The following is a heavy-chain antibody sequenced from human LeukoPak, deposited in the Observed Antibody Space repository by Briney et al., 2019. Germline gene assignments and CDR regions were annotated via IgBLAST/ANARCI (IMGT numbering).Heavy chain of an antibody. D-gene: IGHD2-2*01. CDR2: ISTNSTYI. V-gene: IGHV3-21*06. J-gene: IGHJ4*02. Sequence: GGSLRLSCVASGFAFSNYNMKWVRQAPGRGLEWVSFISTNSTYIYYADTVKGRSTVSRDNSKNLLYLQMDSLRVEDTAVYYCARAGTCSSTSCDGGIEYWGQGTLVTVSS. CDR3: ARAGTCSSTSCDGGIEY. CDR1: GFAFSNYN.